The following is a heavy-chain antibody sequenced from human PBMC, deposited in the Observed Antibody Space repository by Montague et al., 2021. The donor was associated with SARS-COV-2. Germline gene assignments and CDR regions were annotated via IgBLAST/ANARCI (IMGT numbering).Heavy chain of an antibody. D-gene: IGHD3-22*01. V-gene: IGHV4-39*01. Sequence: SETLSLTCNVSRDPINNTRYFCGCIRQPPGKVLELIGSTYHNGKTYYNPALERRALMSIDTSNNQFSLRLSSVIASDTDVYYCAVEVKYFFDNWGQGFLVSVSS. CDR2: TYHNGKT. CDR3: AVEVKYFFDN. J-gene: IGHJ4*02. CDR1: RDPINNTRYF.